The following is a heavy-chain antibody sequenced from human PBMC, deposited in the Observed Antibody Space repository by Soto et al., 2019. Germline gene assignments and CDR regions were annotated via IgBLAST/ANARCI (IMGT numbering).Heavy chain of an antibody. V-gene: IGHV1-18*01. D-gene: IGHD3-10*01. CDR2: ISAYNGNT. Sequence: QVQLVQSGAEVKKPGASVKVSCKASGYTFTSYGISWVRQAPGQGLEWMGWISAYNGNTNYAQKRPGRVTMTTDPSTSTADMELRSLRSDDTAVYYCARDLKSGAVDYWGQGTLVTVSS. CDR3: ARDLKSGAVDY. CDR1: GYTFTSYG. J-gene: IGHJ4*02.